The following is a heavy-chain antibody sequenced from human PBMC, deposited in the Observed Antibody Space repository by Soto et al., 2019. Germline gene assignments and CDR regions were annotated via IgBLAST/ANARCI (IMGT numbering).Heavy chain of an antibody. V-gene: IGHV1-18*04. CDR2: ISAYNGNT. J-gene: IGHJ4*02. CDR1: GYTFTSHG. D-gene: IGHD4-17*01. Sequence: ASVKVSCKASGYTFTSHGISWVRQAPGQGLEWMGWISAYNGNTNYAQKLQGRVTMTTDTSTSTAYMELRSLRSDDTSVYYCASSLTVTQFDYWGQGTLVTVSS. CDR3: ASSLTVTQFDY.